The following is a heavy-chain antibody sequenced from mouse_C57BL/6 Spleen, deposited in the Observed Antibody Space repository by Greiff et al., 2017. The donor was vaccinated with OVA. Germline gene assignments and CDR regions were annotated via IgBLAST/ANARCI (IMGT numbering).Heavy chain of an antibody. V-gene: IGHV1-55*01. CDR3: ARGGYGSSYGYFDY. D-gene: IGHD1-1*01. CDR2: IYPGSGST. J-gene: IGHJ2*01. Sequence: VQLQQSGAELVKPGASVKMSCKASGYTFTSYWITWVKQRPGQGLEWIGDIYPGSGSTNYNEKFKSKATLTVDTSSSTAYMQLSSLTSEDSAVYYCARGGYGSSYGYFDYWGQGTTLTVSS. CDR1: GYTFTSYW.